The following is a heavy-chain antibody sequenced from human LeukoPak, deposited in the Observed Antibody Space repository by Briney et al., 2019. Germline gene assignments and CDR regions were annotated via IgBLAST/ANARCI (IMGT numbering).Heavy chain of an antibody. CDR3: ARVVPAAEYGMDV. Sequence: SETLSLTCAVYGGSFSGYYWSWIRQPPGKGLEWIGEINHSGSTNYNPSLKSRVTISVDTSKNQFSLKLSSVTAADTAVYYCARVVPAAEYGMDVWGQGTTVTVSS. J-gene: IGHJ6*02. V-gene: IGHV4-34*01. CDR2: INHSGST. D-gene: IGHD2-2*01. CDR1: GGSFSGYY.